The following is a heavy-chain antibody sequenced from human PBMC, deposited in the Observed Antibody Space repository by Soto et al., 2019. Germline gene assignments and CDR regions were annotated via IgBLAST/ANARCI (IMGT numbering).Heavy chain of an antibody. Sequence: GGSLRLSCAASGFTFSSYGMHWVRQAPGKGLEWVAVISYDGSNKYYADSVKGRFTISRDNSKNTLYLQMNSLRAEDTAVYYCAKSQNDYSNPIDYWGQGTLVTVSS. V-gene: IGHV3-30*18. CDR2: ISYDGSNK. D-gene: IGHD4-4*01. J-gene: IGHJ4*02. CDR3: AKSQNDYSNPIDY. CDR1: GFTFSSYG.